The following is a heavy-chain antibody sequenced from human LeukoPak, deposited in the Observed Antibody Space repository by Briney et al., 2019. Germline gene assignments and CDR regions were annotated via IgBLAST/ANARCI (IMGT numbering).Heavy chain of an antibody. J-gene: IGHJ5*02. V-gene: IGHV4-38-2*01. CDR1: GYSVSSGYY. CDR3: ARLGYCSSTSCFP. D-gene: IGHD2-2*01. Sequence: PSETLSLTCAVSGYSVSSGYYWGWIRQPPGKGLEWIGSIYHSGSTYYNPSLKSRVTISVDTSKNQFSLKLSSVTAADTAMYYCARLGYCSSTSCFPWGQGTLVTVSS. CDR2: IYHSGST.